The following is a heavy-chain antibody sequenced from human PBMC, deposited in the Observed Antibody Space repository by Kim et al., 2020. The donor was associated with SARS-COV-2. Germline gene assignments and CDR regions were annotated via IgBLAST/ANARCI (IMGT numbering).Heavy chain of an antibody. D-gene: IGHD6-19*01. CDR2: IKQDGSEK. Sequence: GGSLRLSCAASGFTFSSYWMSWVRQAPGKGLEWVANIKQDGSEKYYVDSVKGRFTISRDNAKNSLYLQMNSLRAEDTAVYYCARGIAVAGPYWYFDLWGRGTLVTVSS. CDR1: GFTFSSYW. J-gene: IGHJ2*01. CDR3: ARGIAVAGPYWYFDL. V-gene: IGHV3-7*03.